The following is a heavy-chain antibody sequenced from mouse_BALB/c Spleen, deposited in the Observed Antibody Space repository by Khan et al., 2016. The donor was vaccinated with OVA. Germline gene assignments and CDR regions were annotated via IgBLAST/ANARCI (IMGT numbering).Heavy chain of an antibody. CDR2: INTYTGEP. J-gene: IGHJ4*01. D-gene: IGHD2-10*01. Sequence: SGPELKKPEETVKISCKASGNTFTNYGMNWVKQSPGKGLKWMGWINTYTGEPTYADDFKGRFAFSLETSASTAYLQINNLKNEDTATYFCARPPYFSYVMVYWGQGTSVTVSS. CDR1: GNTFTNYG. CDR3: ARPPYFSYVMVY. V-gene: IGHV9-3-1*01.